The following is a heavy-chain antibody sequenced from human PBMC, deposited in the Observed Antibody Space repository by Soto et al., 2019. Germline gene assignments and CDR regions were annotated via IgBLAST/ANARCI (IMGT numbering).Heavy chain of an antibody. Sequence: QVQLMQSGAEVKKSEASVKVSCKASGYTFINYGIIWVRQAPGQGLEWMGWITDYNGSTKYARKFQDRVTMTTDTSTSTAYMELRSMRSDYTAVSFCVRDDFGDLWRSPDVWGQGTMVTVSS. D-gene: IGHD4-17*01. V-gene: IGHV1-18*04. CDR3: VRDDFGDLWRSPDV. CDR2: ITDYNGST. J-gene: IGHJ3*01. CDR1: GYTFINYG.